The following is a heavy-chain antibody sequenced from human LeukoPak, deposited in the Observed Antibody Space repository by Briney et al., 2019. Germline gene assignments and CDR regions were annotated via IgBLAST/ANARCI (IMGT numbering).Heavy chain of an antibody. V-gene: IGHV4-59*01. CDR1: GGSISSYY. Sequence: SETLSLTCTGSGGSISSYYWSWIRQPPGKGLEWIGYIYYSGSTNYNPSLKSRVTISVDTSKNQFSLKLSSVTAADTAVYYCAREGCSSTSCYAGAAFDIWGQGTMVTVSS. D-gene: IGHD2-2*01. J-gene: IGHJ3*02. CDR3: AREGCSSTSCYAGAAFDI. CDR2: IYYSGST.